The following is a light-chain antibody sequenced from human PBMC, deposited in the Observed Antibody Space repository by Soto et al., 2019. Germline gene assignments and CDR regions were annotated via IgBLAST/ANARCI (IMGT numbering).Light chain of an antibody. CDR2: EVS. V-gene: IGLV2-8*01. Sequence: QSVLTQPPSASGSPGQSVTISCTGTSSDIGGYNYVSWYQQHPGKAPKLMIYEVSKRPSGVPDRFSGSKSGNTASLTVSGLQAEDEADYYCISYAASSTLGVFGTGTKVTVL. CDR3: ISYAASSTLGV. J-gene: IGLJ1*01. CDR1: SSDIGGYNY.